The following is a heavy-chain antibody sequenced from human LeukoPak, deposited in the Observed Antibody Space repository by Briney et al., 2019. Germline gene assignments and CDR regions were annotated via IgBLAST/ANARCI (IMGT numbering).Heavy chain of an antibody. CDR3: ARWVIDYGGPRGLNDAFDI. D-gene: IGHD4-23*01. CDR1: GYTFTGYY. CDR2: INPNSGGT. J-gene: IGHJ3*02. V-gene: IGHV1-2*02. Sequence: GASVKVSCKASGYTFTGYYMHWVRQAPGQGLEWMGWINPNSGGTNYAQKFQGRVTMTRDTSISTAYMELSRLRSDDTAVYYCARWVIDYGGPRGLNDAFDIWGQGTMVTVSS.